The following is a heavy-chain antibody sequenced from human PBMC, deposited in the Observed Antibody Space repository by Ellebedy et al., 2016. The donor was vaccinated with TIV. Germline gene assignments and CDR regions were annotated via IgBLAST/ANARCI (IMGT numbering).Heavy chain of an antibody. V-gene: IGHV5-51*01. Sequence: GESLKISXKTSGYSFTNYWIGWVRQMPGKGLEWMGIIYPGDSDTRYSPSFQGQVTISADKSISTAYLQWSSLKASDTAMYYCARLSGSTVWFDDGKYFQYWGQGTLVTVSS. D-gene: IGHD6-19*01. J-gene: IGHJ4*02. CDR3: ARLSGSTVWFDDGKYFQY. CDR2: IYPGDSDT. CDR1: GYSFTNYW.